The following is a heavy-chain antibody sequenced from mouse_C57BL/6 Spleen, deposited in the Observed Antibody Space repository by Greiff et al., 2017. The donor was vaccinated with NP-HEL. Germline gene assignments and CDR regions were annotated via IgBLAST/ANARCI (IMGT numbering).Heavy chain of an antibody. J-gene: IGHJ2*01. Sequence: QVQLQQPGAELVRPGSSVKLSCKASGYTFTSYWMHWVKQRPIQGLEWIGNIDPSDSETHYNQKFKDKATLTVDKSSSTAYMQRSSLTSEDSAVYYCARWGDYDGLDYWGQGTTLTVSS. D-gene: IGHD2-4*01. CDR2: IDPSDSET. CDR1: GYTFTSYW. CDR3: ARWGDYDGLDY. V-gene: IGHV1-52*01.